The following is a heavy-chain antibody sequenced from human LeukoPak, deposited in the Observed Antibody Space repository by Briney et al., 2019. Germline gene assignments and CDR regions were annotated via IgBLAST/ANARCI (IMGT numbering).Heavy chain of an antibody. D-gene: IGHD2-2*01. CDR3: AKLSLTDIVVVPAVSNWFDP. CDR2: ISGSGGST. J-gene: IGHJ5*02. CDR1: GFTFSSYA. Sequence: GSLRLSCAASGFTFSSYAMSWVRQAPGKGLEWVSAISGSGGSTYYADSVKGRFTISRDNSKNTLYLQMNSLRAEDTAVYYCAKLSLTDIVVVPAVSNWFDPWGQGTLVTVSS. V-gene: IGHV3-23*01.